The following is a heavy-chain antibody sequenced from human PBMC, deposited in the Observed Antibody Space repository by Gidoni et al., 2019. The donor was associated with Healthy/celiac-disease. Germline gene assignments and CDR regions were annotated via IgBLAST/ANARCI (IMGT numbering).Heavy chain of an antibody. CDR1: GFTFSSYA. D-gene: IGHD2-15*01. CDR2: ISGSGGST. V-gene: IGHV3-23*01. J-gene: IGHJ5*02. Sequence: EVQLLESGGGLVQPGGSLRLSCAASGFTFSSYAMTWVRQAPGKGLEWVSAISGSGGSTYYADSVKGRFTISRDNSKNTLYLQMNSLRAEDTAVYYCAKDRATCSGGSCYVYNWFDPWGQGTLVTVSS. CDR3: AKDRATCSGGSCYVYNWFDP.